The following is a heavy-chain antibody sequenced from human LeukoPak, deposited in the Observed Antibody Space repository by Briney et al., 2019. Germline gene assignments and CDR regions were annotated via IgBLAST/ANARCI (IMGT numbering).Heavy chain of an antibody. D-gene: IGHD6-19*01. CDR1: GGSISSSSYY. CDR2: INHSGST. CDR3: APGAGWYHH. Sequence: PSETLSLTCTVSGGSISSSSYYWGWIRQPPGKGLEWIVEINHSGSTNYNPSLKSRVTISMDTSKNQFSLKVTSVTAADTAVYYCAPGAGWYHHWGQGTLVTVSS. V-gene: IGHV4-39*07. J-gene: IGHJ5*02.